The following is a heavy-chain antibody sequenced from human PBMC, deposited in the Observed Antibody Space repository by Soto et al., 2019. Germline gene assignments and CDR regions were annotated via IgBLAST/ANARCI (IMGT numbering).Heavy chain of an antibody. J-gene: IGHJ5*02. D-gene: IGHD6-13*01. V-gene: IGHV3-30-3*01. Sequence: VQLVESGGGVVQPGRSLRLSCAASGFTFSSYAMHWVRQAPGKGLEWVAVISYDGSNKYYADSVKGRFTISRDNSKNTLYLQMNSLRAEDTAVYYCARAQSVSGSSSWYGCFDPWGQGTLVTVSS. CDR1: GFTFSSYA. CDR2: ISYDGSNK. CDR3: ARAQSVSGSSSWYGCFDP.